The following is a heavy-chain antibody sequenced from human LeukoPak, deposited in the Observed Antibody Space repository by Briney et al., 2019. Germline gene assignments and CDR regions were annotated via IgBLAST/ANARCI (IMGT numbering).Heavy chain of an antibody. J-gene: IGHJ6*03. CDR3: ATRGDYMDV. CDR2: VSGSAGNT. Sequence: GGSLRLSCAASGFTFSDYDMSWVRQAPGKGLEWVSSVSGSAGNTFYADSVKGRFTISRDNSKNTLYLQMNSLRAEDTAVYYCATRGDYMDVWGKGTTVTVSS. D-gene: IGHD5-12*01. V-gene: IGHV3-23*01. CDR1: GFTFSDYD.